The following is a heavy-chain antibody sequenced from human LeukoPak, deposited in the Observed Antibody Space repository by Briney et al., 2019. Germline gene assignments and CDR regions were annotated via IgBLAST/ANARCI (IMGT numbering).Heavy chain of an antibody. CDR3: ARDLNDYGDY. CDR2: ISSSGSTI. V-gene: IGHV3-48*03. CDR1: GFTFSSYE. Sequence: GGSLRLPCAASGFTFSSYEMNWVRQAPGKGLEWVSYISSSGSTIYYADSVKGRFTISRDNAKNSLYLQMNSLRAEDTAVYYCARDLNDYGDYWGQGTLVTVSS. J-gene: IGHJ4*02.